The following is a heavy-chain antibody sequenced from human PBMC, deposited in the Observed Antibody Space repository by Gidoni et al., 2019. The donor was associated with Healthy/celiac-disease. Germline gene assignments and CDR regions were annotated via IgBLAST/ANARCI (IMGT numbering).Heavy chain of an antibody. CDR1: GVTFDGYA. D-gene: IGHD6-19*01. J-gene: IGHJ4*02. V-gene: IGHV3-9*01. CDR2: ISWNSGSI. CDR3: AKDIGRAVAGTHPYFDY. Sequence: EVQLVESGGGLVQPGRSLRLSCAASGVTFDGYAMHWVRQVPGKGLECVSGISWNSGSIGYADSVKGRFTISRDNAKNSLYLQMNSLRAEDTALYYCAKDIGRAVAGTHPYFDYWGQGTLVTVSS.